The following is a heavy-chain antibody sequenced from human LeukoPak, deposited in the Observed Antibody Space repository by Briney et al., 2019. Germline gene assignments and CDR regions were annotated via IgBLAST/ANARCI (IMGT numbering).Heavy chain of an antibody. Sequence: GGSLRLSCAVSGITLSNYGMSWVRQAPGKWLEWVAGISDSAGSAKYADSVKGRFTISRDNPKNTLFLQMSSLRADDTAVYFCAKRGVVIRVFLVGFHKEAYYFESWGQGALVTVSS. V-gene: IGHV3-23*01. CDR1: GITLSNYG. J-gene: IGHJ4*02. D-gene: IGHD3/OR15-3a*01. CDR2: ISDSAGSA. CDR3: AKRGVVIRVFLVGFHKEAYYFES.